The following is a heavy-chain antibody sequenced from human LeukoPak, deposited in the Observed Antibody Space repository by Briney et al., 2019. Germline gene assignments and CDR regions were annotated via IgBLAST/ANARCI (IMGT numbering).Heavy chain of an antibody. D-gene: IGHD3-9*01. CDR3: ARESILTGYYTGFDY. V-gene: IGHV1-46*01. Sequence: ASVKVSCKASGYTFTSYYMHWVRQAPGQGLEWMGIINPSGGSTSYAQKFQGRVTMTRDMSTSTVYMELSSLRSEDTAVYYCARESILTGYYTGFDYWGQGTLVTVSS. CDR2: INPSGGST. J-gene: IGHJ4*02. CDR1: GYTFTSYY.